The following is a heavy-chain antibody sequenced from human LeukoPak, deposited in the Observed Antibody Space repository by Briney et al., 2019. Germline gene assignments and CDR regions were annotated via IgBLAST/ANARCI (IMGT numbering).Heavy chain of an antibody. J-gene: IGHJ4*02. CDR1: GNYW. CDR2: IISSGAST. Sequence: GGSLRLSCAASGNYWMHWVRQAPGKGLEWVSGIISSGASTYYANSVKGRFTISRDNSKNTLFLQMTSLRAEDTAVYYCAKTTYNSGWGVDYWGQGTLVTVSS. CDR3: AKTTYNSGWGVDY. D-gene: IGHD6-19*01. V-gene: IGHV3-23*01.